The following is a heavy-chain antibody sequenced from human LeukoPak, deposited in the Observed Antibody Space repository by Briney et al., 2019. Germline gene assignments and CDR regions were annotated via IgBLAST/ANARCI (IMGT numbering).Heavy chain of an antibody. D-gene: IGHD1-26*01. J-gene: IGHJ4*02. Sequence: GGSLRLSCAASGFTMGNHWMSWVRQAPGKGLEWVSAISGSGGSTYYADSVKGRFTISRDNSKNTLYLQMNSLRAEDTAVYYCAKDQWELTYFDYWGQGTLVTVSS. CDR1: GFTMGNHW. CDR3: AKDQWELTYFDY. CDR2: ISGSGGST. V-gene: IGHV3-23*01.